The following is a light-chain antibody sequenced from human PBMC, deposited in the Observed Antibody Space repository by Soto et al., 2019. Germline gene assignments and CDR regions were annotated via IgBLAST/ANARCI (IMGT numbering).Light chain of an antibody. CDR1: QSISSW. J-gene: IGKJ1*01. CDR3: QQYNSYSRN. V-gene: IGKV1-5*03. Sequence: DIPMTQSPSTLSASVGDRVTITCRASQSISSWLAWFQQKPGKAPKLLIYKASNLESEVPSRFSGSGSGTEFTLTISSLQPDDFATYYCQQYNSYSRNFGQGTKVEIK. CDR2: KAS.